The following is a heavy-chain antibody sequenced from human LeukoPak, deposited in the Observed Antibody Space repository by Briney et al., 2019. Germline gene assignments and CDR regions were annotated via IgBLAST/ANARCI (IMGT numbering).Heavy chain of an antibody. CDR2: IYYSGST. CDR1: GGSISSYY. J-gene: IGHJ5*02. Sequence: SETLSLTCTVSGGSISSYYWSWIRQPPGKGLEWIGYIYYSGSTNYNPSLKSRVTISVGTSKNQFSLKLSSVTAADTAVYYCARVLPGVVVVAATSPFGWFDPWGQGTLVTVSS. CDR3: ARVLPGVVVVAATSPFGWFDP. V-gene: IGHV4-59*01. D-gene: IGHD2-15*01.